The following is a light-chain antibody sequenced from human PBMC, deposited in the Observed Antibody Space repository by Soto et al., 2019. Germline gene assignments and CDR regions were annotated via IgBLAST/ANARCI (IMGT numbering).Light chain of an antibody. Sequence: QSALTQPPSASGSPGQSVTISCTGTSSDVGGYDYVSWYQQHSGKAPKLMIYELNKRPSGVPDRFSGSKSGNTASLTVSGLQDEDEADYYCSSYAGRDNFYVFGTGTKLTVL. J-gene: IGLJ1*01. CDR2: ELN. CDR3: SSYAGRDNFYV. CDR1: SSDVGGYDY. V-gene: IGLV2-8*01.